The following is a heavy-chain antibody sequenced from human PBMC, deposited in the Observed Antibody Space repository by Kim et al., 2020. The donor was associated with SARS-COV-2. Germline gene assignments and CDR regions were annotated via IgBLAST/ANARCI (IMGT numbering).Heavy chain of an antibody. V-gene: IGHV1-2*02. D-gene: IGHD3-10*01. CDR2: INPNSGGT. J-gene: IGHJ4*02. Sequence: SVKVSCKASGYTFTGYYMHWVRQAPGQGLEWMGWINPNSGGTNYAQKFQGRVTMTRDTSISTAYMELSSLRSDDTSVYYCARGSPFYGSGEQLDDYWGQVTLVTVSS. CDR3: ARGSPFYGSGEQLDDY. CDR1: GYTFTGYY.